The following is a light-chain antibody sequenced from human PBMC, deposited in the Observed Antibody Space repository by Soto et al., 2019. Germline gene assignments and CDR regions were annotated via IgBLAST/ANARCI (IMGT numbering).Light chain of an antibody. CDR2: KAS. V-gene: IGKV1-5*03. Sequence: DIQMTQSPSTLSASVGDRITITCRASQSVSSWLAWYQQKPGKAPKLLIYKASTLESGVPSRFSGSGSETDFPLTISSLQPDDFATYFCQQYNIYPLTFGGGTKVEVK. CDR1: QSVSSW. CDR3: QQYNIYPLT. J-gene: IGKJ4*01.